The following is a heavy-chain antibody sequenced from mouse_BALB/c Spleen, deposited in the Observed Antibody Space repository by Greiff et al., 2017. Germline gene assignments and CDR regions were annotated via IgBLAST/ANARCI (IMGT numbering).Heavy chain of an antibody. J-gene: IGHJ4*01. CDR2: IYPGDGDT. Sequence: QVQLQQSGPELVKPGASVKISCKASGYAFSSSWMNWVKQRPGQGLEWIGRIYPGDGDTNYNGKFKGKATLTADKSSSTAYMQLSSLTSVDSAVYFCARSGTGYYYAMDYWGQGTSVTVSS. V-gene: IGHV1-82*01. CDR1: GYAFSSSW. CDR3: ARSGTGYYYAMDY. D-gene: IGHD3-3*01.